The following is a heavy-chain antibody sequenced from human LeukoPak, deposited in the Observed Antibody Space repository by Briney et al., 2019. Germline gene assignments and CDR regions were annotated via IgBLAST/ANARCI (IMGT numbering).Heavy chain of an antibody. CDR3: ARETPGAGHFDY. Sequence: SETLSLTCTVSGGSISSYYWSWIRQPPGKGLEWIGYIYYSGSTNYNPSLKSRVTISVDTSKNQFSLKLTAVTAADTAVYYCARETPGAGHFDYWGQGSLVTVSS. D-gene: IGHD7-27*01. CDR2: IYYSGST. V-gene: IGHV4-59*01. CDR1: GGSISSYY. J-gene: IGHJ4*02.